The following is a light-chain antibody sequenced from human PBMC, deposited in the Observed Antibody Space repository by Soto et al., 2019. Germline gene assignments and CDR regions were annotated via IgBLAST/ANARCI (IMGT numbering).Light chain of an antibody. J-gene: IGKJ5*01. V-gene: IGKV3-20*01. CDR1: QSVASSL. Sequence: EVVLTQSPGTLSLSPGERATLSCRASQSVASSLLAWYQQKPGQAPRLLIYGASSRATGSPDRFGGSGSGTDFTLTISRLDPEDFAVYYCQQYGSSPITYGQGTRLEI. CDR3: QQYGSSPIT. CDR2: GAS.